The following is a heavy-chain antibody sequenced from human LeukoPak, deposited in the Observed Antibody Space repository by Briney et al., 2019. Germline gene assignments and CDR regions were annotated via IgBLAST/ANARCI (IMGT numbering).Heavy chain of an antibody. CDR1: GSTLSTYA. CDR2: TSSSDAGT. V-gene: IGHV3-23*01. Sequence: GGSLRLSCAASGSTLSTYAMSWVRQTPGKGLEWVAATSSSDAGTYHADSVRGRFTISRDNSKNTLYLQMNSLRAEDTAAYYCAKTYYYDTSHDAFDIWGQGTMVTVSS. D-gene: IGHD3-22*01. J-gene: IGHJ3*02. CDR3: AKTYYYDTSHDAFDI.